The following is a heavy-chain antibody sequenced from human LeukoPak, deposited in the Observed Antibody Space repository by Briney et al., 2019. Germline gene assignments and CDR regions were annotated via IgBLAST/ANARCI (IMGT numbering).Heavy chain of an antibody. V-gene: IGHV4-39*07. CDR3: ATARGYSSSRAYFY. D-gene: IGHD6-6*01. CDR1: GGSISSSSYY. Sequence: SETLSLTCTVSGGSISSSSYYWGWIRQPPGKGLEWIGEINHSGSTNYNPSLKSRVTISVDTSKNQFSLKLSSVTAADTAVYYCATARGYSSSRAYFYWGQGTLVTVSS. J-gene: IGHJ4*02. CDR2: INHSGST.